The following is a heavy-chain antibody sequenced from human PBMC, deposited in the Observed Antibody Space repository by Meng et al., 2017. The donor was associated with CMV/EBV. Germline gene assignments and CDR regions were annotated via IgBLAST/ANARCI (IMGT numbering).Heavy chain of an antibody. Sequence: SVKVSCKASGGTFSSYAISWVRQAPGQGLEWMGGIIPIFGTANYAQKFQGRVTITADESTSTAYMELSSLRSEDTAVYYCARAPIVVVPAAVPYYYYGMDVWGQGTTVTVSS. CDR3: ARAPIVVVPAAVPYYYYGMDV. CDR2: IIPIFGTA. CDR1: GGTFSSYA. V-gene: IGHV1-69*13. J-gene: IGHJ6*02. D-gene: IGHD2-2*01.